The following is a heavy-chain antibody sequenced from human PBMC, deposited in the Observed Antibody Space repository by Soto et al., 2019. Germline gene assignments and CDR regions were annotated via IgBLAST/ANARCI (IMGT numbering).Heavy chain of an antibody. Sequence: QVQLQESGPGLVKPSGTLSLTCAVSGGSISSSNWWSWVRQPPGKGLEWIGEIYHSGSTNYNPSLKSRVTISVDKSKNQCSLKLSSVTAAATAVYYCASPKAMVRGRAPIDYWGQGTLVTVSS. CDR2: IYHSGST. D-gene: IGHD3-10*01. CDR1: GGSISSSNW. V-gene: IGHV4-4*02. CDR3: ASPKAMVRGRAPIDY. J-gene: IGHJ4*02.